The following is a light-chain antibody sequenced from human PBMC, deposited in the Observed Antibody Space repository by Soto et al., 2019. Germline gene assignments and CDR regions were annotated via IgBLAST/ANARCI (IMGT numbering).Light chain of an antibody. V-gene: IGLV2-14*01. CDR2: DVS. CDR3: CIYTGTSLV. Sequence: QSALTQPASVSGSPGQSITISCTGTFSDINTYNFVSWFRQHPDKAPKLMIYDVSSRPSGVSDRFSGSKSGKTASLTISGLQAEDEADYYCCIYTGTSLVFGGGTELTVL. CDR1: FSDINTYNF. J-gene: IGLJ3*02.